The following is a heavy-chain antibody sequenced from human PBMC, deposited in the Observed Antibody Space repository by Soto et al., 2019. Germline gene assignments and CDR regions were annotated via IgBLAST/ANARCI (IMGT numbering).Heavy chain of an antibody. Sequence: GASVKVSCKASGYTFTSYGISWVRQAPGQGLEWMGWISAYNGNTNYAQKLQGGVTMTTDTSTSTAYMELRGLRPDDTAVYYCARDRAEYYYGSGSYYTSWFDPWGQGTLVTVSS. CDR2: ISAYNGNT. J-gene: IGHJ5*02. CDR3: ARDRAEYYYGSGSYYTSWFDP. D-gene: IGHD3-10*01. V-gene: IGHV1-18*04. CDR1: GYTFTSYG.